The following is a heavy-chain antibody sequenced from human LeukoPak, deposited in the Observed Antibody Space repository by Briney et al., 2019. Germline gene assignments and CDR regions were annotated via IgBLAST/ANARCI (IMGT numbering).Heavy chain of an antibody. CDR2: IKEDGSDK. CDR1: GFTFSNYW. V-gene: IGHV3-7*04. Sequence: GGSLRLSCAASGFTFSNYWMSWVRQAPGKGLEWVANIKEDGSDKNYVDSVRGRFTISRDNAKNALYLQMNSLRAEDTAVYYCGREIPGGTTSLDCWGQGTVVAVSS. D-gene: IGHD1-7*01. CDR3: GREIPGGTTSLDC. J-gene: IGHJ4*02.